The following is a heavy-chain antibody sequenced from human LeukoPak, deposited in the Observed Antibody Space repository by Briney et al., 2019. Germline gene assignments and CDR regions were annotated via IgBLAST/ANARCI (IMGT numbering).Heavy chain of an antibody. V-gene: IGHV1-24*01. CDR2: FDPEDGET. CDR3: ARGRGPRMVRGVIFSPPPYYYYMDV. Sequence: GASVKVSCKVSGYTLTELSMNWVRQAPGKGLEWMGGFDPEDGETIYAQKFQGRVTMTEDTSTDTAYMELSSLRSEDTAVYYCARGRGPRMVRGVIFSPPPYYYYMDVWGKGTTVTISS. D-gene: IGHD3-10*01. CDR1: GYTLTELS. J-gene: IGHJ6*03.